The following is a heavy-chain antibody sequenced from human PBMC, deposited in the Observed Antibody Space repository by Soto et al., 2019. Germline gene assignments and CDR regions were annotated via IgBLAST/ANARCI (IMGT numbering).Heavy chain of an antibody. D-gene: IGHD5-12*01. J-gene: IGHJ6*03. V-gene: IGHV3-7*01. Sequence: GGSLRLSCAASGFTFSSYWMSWVRQAPGKGLEWVANIKQDGSEKYYVDSVKGRFTISRDKAKNSLYLQMNSLRAEDTAVYYCARDGPHSLDLKGWLPEYYYYYYMDVWGKGTTVTVSS. CDR2: IKQDGSEK. CDR1: GFTFSSYW. CDR3: ARDGPHSLDLKGWLPEYYYYYYMDV.